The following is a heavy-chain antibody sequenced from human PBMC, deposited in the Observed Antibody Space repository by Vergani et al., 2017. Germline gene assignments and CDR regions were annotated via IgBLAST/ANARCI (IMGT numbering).Heavy chain of an antibody. D-gene: IGHD1-7*01. CDR1: GFSLNTRGVS. CDR2: IYWNDDQ. CDR3: VYMNTEYGTTGCFYPFYYYYYMYV. V-gene: IGHV2-5*04. J-gene: IGHJ6*03. Sequence: QITLKESGPTLVKPTQTLTLTCTFSGFSLNTRGVSVAWIRQPPGKALDWLALIYWNDDQHYSPSLNHRVTITKDTSKNQVVLTMTNMDYVDTGSYYCVYMNTEYGTTGCFYPFYYYYYMYVWDKGTTVTVSS.